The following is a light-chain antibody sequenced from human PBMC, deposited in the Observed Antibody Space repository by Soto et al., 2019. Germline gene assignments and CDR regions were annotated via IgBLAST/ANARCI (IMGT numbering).Light chain of an antibody. CDR2: GAS. Sequence: EIIMTQSPATLSVSPGERATLSCRASQSINRNLAWYQQKPGQAPRLLFYGASSRATGVPDRFSVSGSGTEFTLTISRLEPEDFAVYYFQQYHDWPTLPVGGWTEVDIX. CDR1: QSINRN. V-gene: IGKV3D-15*01. J-gene: IGKJ4*01. CDR3: QQYHDWPTLP.